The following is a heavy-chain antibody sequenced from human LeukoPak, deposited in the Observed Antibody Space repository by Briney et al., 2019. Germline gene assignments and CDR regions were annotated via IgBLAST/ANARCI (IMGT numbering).Heavy chain of an antibody. V-gene: IGHV3-30-3*01. CDR2: ISYDGSNK. J-gene: IGHJ4*02. D-gene: IGHD5-24*01. CDR1: GXTFSTYA. Sequence: GGSLRLSCAASGXTFSTYAMHWVRQAPGKGLEWVAVISYDGSNKYYADSVKGRFTISRDNSKNTLYLQMDSLRGEDTAVYYCARDPVRDGYPYSFDYWGQGTLVTVSS. CDR3: ARDPVRDGYPYSFDY.